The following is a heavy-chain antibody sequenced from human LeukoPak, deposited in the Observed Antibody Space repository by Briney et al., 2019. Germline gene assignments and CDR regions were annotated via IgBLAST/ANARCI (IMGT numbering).Heavy chain of an antibody. CDR2: IYTRGST. Sequence: SETLSLTCTVSGGSINNYYWSWIRQPAGKGLEWIGRIYTRGSTNYNPSLKSRVTMSVDTSKNQFSLKLSPVTAADTAVYYCARGRYCSADICPGGDAFDIWGQGTMVSVSS. CDR3: ARGRYCSADICPGGDAFDI. V-gene: IGHV4-4*07. CDR1: GGSINNYY. D-gene: IGHD2-15*01. J-gene: IGHJ3*02.